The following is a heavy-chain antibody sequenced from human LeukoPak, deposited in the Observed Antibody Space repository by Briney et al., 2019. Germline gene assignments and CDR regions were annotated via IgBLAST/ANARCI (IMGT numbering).Heavy chain of an antibody. CDR3: AKGRASGTLYYYGMDV. D-gene: IGHD1-1*01. CDR2: INGSGGST. V-gene: IGHV3-23*01. Sequence: GGSLSRSFAASGFPFDSYAMRGVRPAPGKGGGWVSSINGSGGSTYYVDFVKGRFTISRDNSKNTLYLQMNSLRAEDTAVYYCAKGRASGTLYYYGMDVWGKGTTVTVSA. J-gene: IGHJ6*04. CDR1: GFPFDSYA.